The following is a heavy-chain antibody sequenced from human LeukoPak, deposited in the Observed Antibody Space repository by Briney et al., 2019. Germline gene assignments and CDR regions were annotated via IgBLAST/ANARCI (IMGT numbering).Heavy chain of an antibody. CDR1: GGSFSGYY. CDR2: INHSGST. Sequence: SETLSLTCAVYGGSFSGYYWSWIRQPPGKGLEWIGEINHSGSTNYNPSLKSRVTISVDTSKNQFSLKLSSVTAADTAVYYCARGVDYWGQGTLVTVSS. CDR3: ARGVDY. J-gene: IGHJ4*02. V-gene: IGHV4-34*01.